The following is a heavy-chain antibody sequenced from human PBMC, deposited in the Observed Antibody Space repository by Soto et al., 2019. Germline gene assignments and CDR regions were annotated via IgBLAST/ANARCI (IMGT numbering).Heavy chain of an antibody. D-gene: IGHD5-18*01. Sequence: QLQLQESGPGLVKPSETLSLTCTVSGGSISSSSYYWGWIRQPPGQGLEWIGSIFYSGTTYYNPSLTSRVTISVDTSKNQFSGKLSYVTAAATAVYYCSCIVSGGYSYGFYYYGMDVWGPGTTFTVSS. CDR3: SCIVSGGYSYGFYYYGMDV. CDR2: IFYSGTT. CDR1: GGSISSSSYY. V-gene: IGHV4-39*01. J-gene: IGHJ6*02.